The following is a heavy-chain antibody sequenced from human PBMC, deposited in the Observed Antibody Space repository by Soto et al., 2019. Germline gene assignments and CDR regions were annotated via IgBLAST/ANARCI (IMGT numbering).Heavy chain of an antibody. CDR3: ARDGGNMWGYFDH. V-gene: IGHV1-46*01. Sequence: ASVKVSCKTSGYTFMKHYMHWMRQAPGQGLEWMGIINPTGDRINYAEKFEGRVTMTTDTSTSTVSMELTSLRLEDTAVYYCARDGGNMWGYFDHWGHVSLVTASS. J-gene: IGHJ4*01. CDR1: GYTFMKHY. D-gene: IGHD7-27*01. CDR2: INPTGDRI.